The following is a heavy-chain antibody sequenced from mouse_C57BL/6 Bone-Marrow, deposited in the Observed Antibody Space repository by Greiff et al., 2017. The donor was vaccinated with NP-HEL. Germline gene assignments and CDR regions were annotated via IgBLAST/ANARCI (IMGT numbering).Heavy chain of an antibody. V-gene: IGHV14-4*01. J-gene: IGHJ4*01. CDR3: TTGGEYYAMDY. Sequence: EVQLQQSGAELVRPGASVKLSCTASGFNIKDDYMPWVKQRPEQGLEWIGWIDPENGDTEYASKFQGKATITADTSSNTAYLQLSSLTSEDTAVYYCTTGGEYYAMDYWGQGTSVTVSS. CDR2: IDPENGDT. CDR1: GFNIKDDY.